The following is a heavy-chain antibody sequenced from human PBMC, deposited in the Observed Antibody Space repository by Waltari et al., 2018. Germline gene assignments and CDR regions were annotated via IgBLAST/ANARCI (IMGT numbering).Heavy chain of an antibody. J-gene: IGHJ4*02. D-gene: IGHD5-18*01. Sequence: QVQLQESGPGLVKPSQTLSLTCTVSGGSISSGSYYWTWIRQPAGKRLEWIGSISPSGSTKYNPSRKSRVTMALDTSKNQFSLMLSSVTAADTAVYYCARDGGYSYDFDYWGQGTLVTVSS. CDR3: ARDGGYSYDFDY. CDR1: GGSISSGSYY. CDR2: ISPSGST. V-gene: IGHV4-61*02.